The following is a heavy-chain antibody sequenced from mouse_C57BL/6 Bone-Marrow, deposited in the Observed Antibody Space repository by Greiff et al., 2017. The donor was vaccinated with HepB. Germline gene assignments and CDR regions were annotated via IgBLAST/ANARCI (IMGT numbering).Heavy chain of an antibody. V-gene: IGHV3-1*01. CDR1: GYSITSGYD. J-gene: IGHJ1*03. D-gene: IGHD1-1*01. CDR3: ARDSLYYGSSYWYFDV. CDR2: ISYSGST. Sequence: EVMLVESGPGMVKPSQSLSLTCTVTGYSITSGYDWHWIRHFPGNKLEWMGYISYSGSTNYNPSLKSRISITHDTSKNHFFLKLNSVTTEDTATYYCARDSLYYGSSYWYFDVWGTGTTVTVSS.